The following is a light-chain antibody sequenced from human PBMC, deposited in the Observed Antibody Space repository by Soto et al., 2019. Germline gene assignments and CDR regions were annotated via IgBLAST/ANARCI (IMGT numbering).Light chain of an antibody. Sequence: ASHGSGSYLAWYQQKPGKAPKLLIYAASTLQSGVPSRFSGSGSGTDFTLTISCLQSEDFAAYYCQQYDSYPRTFGQGTKVDIK. J-gene: IGKJ1*01. CDR1: HGSGSY. CDR3: QQYDSYPRT. CDR2: AAS. V-gene: IGKV1-8*01.